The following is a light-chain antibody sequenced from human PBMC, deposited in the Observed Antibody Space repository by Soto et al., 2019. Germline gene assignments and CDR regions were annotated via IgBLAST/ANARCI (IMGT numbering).Light chain of an antibody. CDR3: ATRDDSLNGWV. V-gene: IGLV1-44*01. Sequence: QSVLTQPPSASGTPGQRVTISCSGGSSNIGSHTVSWYQQLPGTAPKLLMYTNKQRPSGVPDRFSGSKSGTSASLAISGLQSEDEADYYCATRDDSLNGWVFGGGTKLTVL. J-gene: IGLJ3*02. CDR1: SSNIGSHT. CDR2: TNK.